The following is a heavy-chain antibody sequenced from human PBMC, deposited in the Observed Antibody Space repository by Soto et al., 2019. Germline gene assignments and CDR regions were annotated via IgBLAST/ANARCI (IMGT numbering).Heavy chain of an antibody. V-gene: IGHV4-30-2*01. Sequence: SETLSLTCAVSGGSISSGGYSWSWIRQPPGKGLEWIGYIYHIGRTYYNPSLKSRVTISVDRSKDQFSLKLSSVTAADTAVYYCARGYGDYVVGNFDYWGQGTLVTVSS. CDR1: GGSISSGGYS. J-gene: IGHJ4*02. D-gene: IGHD4-17*01. CDR3: ARGYGDYVVGNFDY. CDR2: IYHIGRT.